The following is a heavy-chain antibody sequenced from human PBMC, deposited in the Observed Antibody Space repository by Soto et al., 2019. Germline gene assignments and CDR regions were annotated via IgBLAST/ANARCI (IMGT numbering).Heavy chain of an antibody. CDR3: ARQGGYEDYYYMDV. CDR1: GCSISSSSYY. J-gene: IGHJ6*03. CDR2: IYYSGST. Sequence: SETLFLTCTVSGCSISSSSYYLGWVRQPPGKGLEWIGSIYYSGSTYYNPSLKSRVTISVDTSKNQFSLKLSSVTAADTAVYYCARQGGYEDYYYMDVWGKGTTVTVSS. D-gene: IGHD6-19*01. V-gene: IGHV4-39*01.